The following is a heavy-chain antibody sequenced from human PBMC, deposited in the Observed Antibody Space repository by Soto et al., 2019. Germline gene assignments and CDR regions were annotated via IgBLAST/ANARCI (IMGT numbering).Heavy chain of an antibody. V-gene: IGHV4-59*01. Sequence: SEPLSLTCTVSGGSISDYYWNWIRQPPGKGLEWIGFIHYTGNTNYNPSLKSRVAISVDTSKNQFSVKLTSVTAADTAVYYCARGTPYHRNDDWFDTWGQGTLVTVSS. CDR1: GGSISDYY. CDR3: ARGTPYHRNDDWFDT. CDR2: IHYTGNT. J-gene: IGHJ5*02.